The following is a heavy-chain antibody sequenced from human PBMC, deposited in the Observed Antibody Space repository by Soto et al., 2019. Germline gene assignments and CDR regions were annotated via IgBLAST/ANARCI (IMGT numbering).Heavy chain of an antibody. Sequence: QLQLQESGPGLVKPSETLSLTCTVSGGSISSSSYYWGWIRQPPGKGLEWIGSIYYSGSTYYNPSLKSRVTISVDTSKNQFSLKLSSVTAADTAVYYCARWHPSKKYYFDYWGQGTLVTVSS. CDR2: IYYSGST. D-gene: IGHD5-12*01. CDR3: ARWHPSKKYYFDY. CDR1: GGSISSSSYY. J-gene: IGHJ4*02. V-gene: IGHV4-39*01.